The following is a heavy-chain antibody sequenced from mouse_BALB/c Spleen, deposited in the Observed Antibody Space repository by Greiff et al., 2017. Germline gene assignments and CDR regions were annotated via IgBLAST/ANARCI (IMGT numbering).Heavy chain of an antibody. Sequence: QVQLQQPGAELVKPGASVKLSCKASGYTFTSYWMHWVKQRPGQGLEWIGEINPSNGRTNYNEKFKSKATLTVDKSSSTAYMQLSSLTSEDSAVYYCARADYDAWFAYGGQGTLVTVSA. J-gene: IGHJ3*01. CDR1: GYTFTSYW. D-gene: IGHD2-4*01. CDR3: ARADYDAWFAY. CDR2: INPSNGRT. V-gene: IGHV1S81*02.